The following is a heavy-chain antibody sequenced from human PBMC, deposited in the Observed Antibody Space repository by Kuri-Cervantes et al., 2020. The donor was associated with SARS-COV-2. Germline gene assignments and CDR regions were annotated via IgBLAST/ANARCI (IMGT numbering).Heavy chain of an antibody. D-gene: IGHD6-13*01. CDR2: IKQDGSEK. J-gene: IGHJ4*02. Sequence: GGSLRLSCAASGFTFSSYWMSWVRQAPGKGLEWVANIKQDGSEKYYVDSVKGRFTISRDNAKNSLYLQMNGLRAEDTAVYYCARDRGIAAAGTPFGYWGQGTLVTVSS. V-gene: IGHV3-7*01. CDR1: GFTFSSYW. CDR3: ARDRGIAAAGTPFGY.